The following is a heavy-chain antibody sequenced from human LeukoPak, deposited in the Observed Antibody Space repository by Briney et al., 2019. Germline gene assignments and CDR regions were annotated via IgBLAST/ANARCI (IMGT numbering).Heavy chain of an antibody. V-gene: IGHV3-30*18. D-gene: IGHD3-10*01. CDR1: GFNFSSYG. Sequence: GGSLRLSCASSGFNFSSYGMHWVRQAPGKGLEWVAVISYDGSNKYYADSVKGRFTLSRDNSKNTPYLQMTSLRAERSAVYYCAKGKWFGELLGIDYWGQGTLVTVSS. CDR3: AKGKWFGELLGIDY. CDR2: ISYDGSNK. J-gene: IGHJ4*02.